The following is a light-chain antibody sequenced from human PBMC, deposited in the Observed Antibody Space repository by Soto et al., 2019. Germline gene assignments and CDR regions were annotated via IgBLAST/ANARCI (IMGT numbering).Light chain of an antibody. Sequence: QSALTQPLSASETPGQRVTISCSGSSSNIGSNYVYWYQQLPGTAPKLLIYRNNLRPSGVPDRFSGSKSGTSASLAISGLRSEDEADYYCAAWDDSLGGYVFGTGTKVTVL. CDR2: RNN. CDR1: SSNIGSNY. J-gene: IGLJ1*01. V-gene: IGLV1-47*01. CDR3: AAWDDSLGGYV.